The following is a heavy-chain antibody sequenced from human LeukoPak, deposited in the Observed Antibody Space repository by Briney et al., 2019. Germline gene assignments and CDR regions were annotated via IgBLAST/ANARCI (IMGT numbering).Heavy chain of an antibody. CDR3: ARRVKPGETFIAVVGRGGLFDY. CDR2: ADYSGNS. CDR1: GGSFSTSSHH. D-gene: IGHD6-19*01. V-gene: IGHV4-39*07. Sequence: SETLSLTCTVSGGSFSTSSHHWGWIRQPPGKGPEGIGTADYSGNSHYNPSPKSRVTIPVHTPKNQFSLKLSSVPAADTAVYYCARRVKPGETFIAVVGRGGLFDYWGQGTLVTVSS. J-gene: IGHJ4*02.